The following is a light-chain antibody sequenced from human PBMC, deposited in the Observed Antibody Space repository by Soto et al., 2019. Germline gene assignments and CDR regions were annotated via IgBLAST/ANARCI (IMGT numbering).Light chain of an antibody. Sequence: TRSPAHVSLCVGDRVTISCRASQSVTSYLAWYQQKPGQAPKLLIYDASSRPSGIPARFSGSGSGTDFTLTISSLEPEDFSTYYCQLGCRRPLAFGGGTKVDIK. V-gene: IGKV1-39*01. CDR3: QLGCRRPLA. J-gene: IGKJ4*01. CDR1: QSVTSY. CDR2: DAS.